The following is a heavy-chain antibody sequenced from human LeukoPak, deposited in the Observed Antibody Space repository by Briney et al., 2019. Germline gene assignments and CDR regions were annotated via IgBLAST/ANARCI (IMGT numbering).Heavy chain of an antibody. CDR2: IYYSGST. CDR3: ARDHGDDDAFDI. Sequence: PSETLSLTCTVSGGSISSYYWSWIRQPPGKGLEWIGYIYYSGSTNYNPSLKSRVTISVDTSKNQFSLKLSSVTAADTAVYYCARDHGDDDAFDIWGQGTMVTVSS. D-gene: IGHD4-17*01. V-gene: IGHV4-59*12. CDR1: GGSISSYY. J-gene: IGHJ3*02.